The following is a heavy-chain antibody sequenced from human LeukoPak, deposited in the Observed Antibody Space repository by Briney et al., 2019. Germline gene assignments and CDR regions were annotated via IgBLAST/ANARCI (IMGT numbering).Heavy chain of an antibody. V-gene: IGHV4-4*02. CDR2: IYHSGST. CDR1: GASISSSNW. J-gene: IGHJ3*02. D-gene: IGHD3-22*01. CDR3: ANSGVHYHDSRGYYSDDAFDI. Sequence: KSSGTLSLTCVVSGASISSSNWWSWVRQPPGKGLEWIGEIYHSGSTNYNPSLKSRVTISVDKSKNQFSLKLTSVTAADTAVYYCANSGVHYHDSRGYYSDDAFDIWGQGTMVTVPP.